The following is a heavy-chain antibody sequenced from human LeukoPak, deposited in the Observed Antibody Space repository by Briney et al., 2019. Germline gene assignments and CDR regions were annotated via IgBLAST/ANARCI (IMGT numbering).Heavy chain of an antibody. CDR1: GGTFSSYA. CDR2: IIPIFGTA. CDR3: ARVSDSHSDDAFDI. V-gene: IGHV1-69*05. D-gene: IGHD2-21*02. J-gene: IGHJ3*02. Sequence: SVKVSCKASGGTFSSYAISWVRQAPGQGLEWMGGIIPIFGTANYAQKLQGRVTMTRDTSTSTVYMELSSLRSEDTAVYYCARVSDSHSDDAFDIWGQGTTVTVSS.